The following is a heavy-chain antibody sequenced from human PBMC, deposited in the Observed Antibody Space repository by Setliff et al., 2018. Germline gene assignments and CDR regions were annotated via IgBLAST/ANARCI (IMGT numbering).Heavy chain of an antibody. V-gene: IGHV3-74*01. Sequence: PGGSLRLSCVVSGFTFSSYSMNWVRQTPGKGPVWVSRIDKDGTTTSYADSVKGRFIISRDNAKNSLYLQMKSLRAEDTAVYYCASSLEFYYDTNGFYGFDYWGQGTRVTV. D-gene: IGHD3-22*01. J-gene: IGHJ4*02. CDR3: ASSLEFYYDTNGFYGFDY. CDR1: GFTFSSYS. CDR2: IDKDGTTT.